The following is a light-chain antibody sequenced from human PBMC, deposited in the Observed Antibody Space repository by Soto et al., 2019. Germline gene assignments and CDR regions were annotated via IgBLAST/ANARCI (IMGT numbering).Light chain of an antibody. Sequence: QSALTQPRSVSGSPGQSVTISCTGTSSDVGGYIYVSWYQQYPAKAPKVMIYDVSRRPSGVPDRFYGSKSGNTASLTISGLQAEDEAVYYCCSYAGNKTVVFGGGTKLTVL. CDR3: CSYAGNKTVV. CDR2: DVS. CDR1: SSDVGGYIY. J-gene: IGLJ3*02. V-gene: IGLV2-11*01.